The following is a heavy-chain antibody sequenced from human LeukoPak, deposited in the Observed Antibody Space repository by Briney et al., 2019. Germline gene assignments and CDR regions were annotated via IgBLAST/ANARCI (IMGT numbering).Heavy chain of an antibody. CDR2: INPNSGGT. CDR3: ARDLQTLGYCSSTSCYTGGYHYGMDV. CDR1: GYTFTGYY. Sequence: ASVKVSCKASGYTFTGYYMHWVRQAPGQGLEWMGWINPNSGGTNYAQKFQGRVTMTRDTSISTAYMELSRLRSDDTAVYYCARDLQTLGYCSSTSCYTGGYHYGMDVWGQGTTVTVSS. D-gene: IGHD2-2*02. V-gene: IGHV1-2*02. J-gene: IGHJ6*02.